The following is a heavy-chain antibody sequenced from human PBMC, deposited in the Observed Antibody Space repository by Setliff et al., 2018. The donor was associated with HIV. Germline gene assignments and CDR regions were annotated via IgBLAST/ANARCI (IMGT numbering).Heavy chain of an antibody. Sequence: GGSLRLSCAASGFTFSSYWIHWVRQAPGKGLVWVSRISADGSDTSYADSVKGRFTISRDNAMNTAYLQMNSLRGEDTALYYCSLGYCSGGSYWGQGTLVTVSS. V-gene: IGHV3-74*01. D-gene: IGHD2-15*01. CDR1: GFTFSSYW. CDR3: SLGYCSGGSY. CDR2: ISADGSDT. J-gene: IGHJ4*02.